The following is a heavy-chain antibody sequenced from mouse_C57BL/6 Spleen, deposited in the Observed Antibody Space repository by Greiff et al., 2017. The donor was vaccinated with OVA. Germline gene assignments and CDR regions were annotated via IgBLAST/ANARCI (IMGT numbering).Heavy chain of an antibody. CDR3: ARLIYYFLYFDV. Sequence: QVQLQQSGTELVKPGASVKLSCKASGYTFTSYWMHWVKQRPGQGLEWIGNINPSNGGTNYNEKFKSKATLTVDKSSSTAYMQLSSLTSDYSAVYYCARLIYYFLYFDVWGTGTTVTVSS. CDR2: INPSNGGT. D-gene: IGHD1-1*01. CDR1: GYTFTSYW. V-gene: IGHV1-53*01. J-gene: IGHJ1*03.